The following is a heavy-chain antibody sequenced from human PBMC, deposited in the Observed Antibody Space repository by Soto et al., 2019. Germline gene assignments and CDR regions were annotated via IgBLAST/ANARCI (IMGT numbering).Heavy chain of an antibody. CDR3: ARAIGLSYGDYEYYAEYFQH. CDR1: GFTFSSYS. Sequence: GGSLRLSCAASGFTFSSYSMNWVRQAPGKGLEWVSYISSSSSTIYYADSVKGRFTISRDNAKNSLYLQMNSLRAEDTAVYYCARAIGLSYGDYEYYAEYFQHWGQGTLVTVSS. CDR2: ISSSSSTI. V-gene: IGHV3-48*01. J-gene: IGHJ1*01. D-gene: IGHD4-17*01.